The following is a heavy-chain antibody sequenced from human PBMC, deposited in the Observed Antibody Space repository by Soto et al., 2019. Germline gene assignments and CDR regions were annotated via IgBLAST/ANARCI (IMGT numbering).Heavy chain of an antibody. CDR1: GGSISSGGYY. Sequence: QVQLQESGPGLVKPSQTLSLTCSVSGGSISSGGYYWSWIRQPPGKGLEWIGYIYYSANTHYNPSLKGRVSISADTSKNQFSLHLSSVTAADTAVYYCARSGGNSYYYGIDVWGQGTTVTVSS. CDR3: ARSGGNSYYYGIDV. V-gene: IGHV4-31*02. J-gene: IGHJ6*02. D-gene: IGHD3-10*01. CDR2: IYYSANT.